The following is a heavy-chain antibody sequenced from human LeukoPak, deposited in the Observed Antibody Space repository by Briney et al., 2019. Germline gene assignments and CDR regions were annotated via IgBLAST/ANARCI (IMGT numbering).Heavy chain of an antibody. CDR1: GFTFRNYA. V-gene: IGHV4-59*01. J-gene: IGHJ6*03. CDR3: ARVPRSYYYYYYMDV. CDR2: IYYSGSS. Sequence: GSLRLSCVASGFTFRNYAMHWVRQGPGKGLEWVGYIYYSGSSNYNPSLKSRVTMSADTSKNQFSLKLSSVTAADTAVYYCARVPRSYYYYYYMDVWGKGTTVTVSS.